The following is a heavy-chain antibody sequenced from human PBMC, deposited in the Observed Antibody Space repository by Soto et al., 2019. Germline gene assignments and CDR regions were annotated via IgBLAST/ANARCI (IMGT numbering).Heavy chain of an antibody. CDR1: GGSISSGGYY. CDR3: AKQVLVTTFDY. V-gene: IGHV4-31*03. J-gene: IGHJ4*02. Sequence: PSETLSLTCTVSGGSISSGGYYWSWIRQHPGKGLEWIGYIYYSGSTYYNPSLKSRVTISVDTSKNQFSLKLSSVTAADTAVYYCAKQVLVTTFDYWGQGTLVTVSS. D-gene: IGHD4-4*01. CDR2: IYYSGST.